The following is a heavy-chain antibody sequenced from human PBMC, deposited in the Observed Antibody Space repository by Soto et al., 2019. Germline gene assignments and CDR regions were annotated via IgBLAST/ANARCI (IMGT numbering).Heavy chain of an antibody. CDR2: IYHSGST. J-gene: IGHJ4*02. D-gene: IGHD5-18*01. Sequence: QVQLQESGPGLVKPSGTLSLTCAVSGGSISSSNWWSWVRQPPGKGLEWIGEIYHSGSTKYNPSLNSRVTVSVDKSKYQFSLKLSSVTDADTAVYYCARGGYSYGTYPDYWGQGTLVTVSS. CDR3: ARGGYSYGTYPDY. V-gene: IGHV4-4*02. CDR1: GGSISSSNW.